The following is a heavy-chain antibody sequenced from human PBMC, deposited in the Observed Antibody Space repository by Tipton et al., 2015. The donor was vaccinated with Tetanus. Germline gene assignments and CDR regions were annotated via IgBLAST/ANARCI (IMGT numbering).Heavy chain of an antibody. J-gene: IGHJ3*02. CDR3: AREYRLRYFDWSHAFDI. CDR2: INHSGST. D-gene: IGHD3-9*01. Sequence: SWAVYGGSFSGYYWSWIRQPPGKGLEWIGEINHSGSTNYNPSLKSRVTISVDTSKNQFSLKLSSVTAADTAVYYCAREYRLRYFDWSHAFDIWGQGTMVTVSS. V-gene: IGHV4-34*01. CDR1: GGSFSGYY.